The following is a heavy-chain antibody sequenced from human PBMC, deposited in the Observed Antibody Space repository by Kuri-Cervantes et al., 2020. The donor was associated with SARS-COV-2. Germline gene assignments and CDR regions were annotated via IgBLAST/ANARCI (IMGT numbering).Heavy chain of an antibody. J-gene: IGHJ4*02. CDR1: GYTLTELS. CDR3: ATVSGDYYDSSGYYPAFDY. V-gene: IGHV1-24*01. Sequence: ASVKVSCKVSGYTLTELSMHWVRQAPGKGLEWMGGFDPEDGETIYAQKFQGRVTTTEDTSTDTAYMELSSLRSEDTAVYYCATVSGDYYDSSGYYPAFDYWGQGTLVTVSS. D-gene: IGHD3-22*01. CDR2: FDPEDGET.